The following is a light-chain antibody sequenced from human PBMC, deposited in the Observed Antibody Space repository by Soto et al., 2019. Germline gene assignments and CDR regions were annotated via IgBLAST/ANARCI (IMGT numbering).Light chain of an antibody. J-gene: IGKJ2*01. V-gene: IGKV3-15*01. Sequence: EIVLTQSPATLSVSPGERVTLSCRASQSVSIKLAWYQQKPGQAPRLIISDTSTRATGIPARFSGSGFATDFTLTISSLQSEDFAVYYCQQYNLRPPYTFGQGTKLEIK. CDR2: DTS. CDR3: QQYNLRPPYT. CDR1: QSVSIK.